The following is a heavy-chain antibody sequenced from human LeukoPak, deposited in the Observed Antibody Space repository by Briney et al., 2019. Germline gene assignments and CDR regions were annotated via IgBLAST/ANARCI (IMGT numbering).Heavy chain of an antibody. CDR3: ARGRHSGSLVPFDY. V-gene: IGHV3-30-3*01. Sequence: GGSLRLSCAASGFTFSSYAMHWVRQAPGKGLEWVAVISYDGSNKYYADSVKGRFTISRDNAKNSLYLQMNSLRAEDTAVYYCARGRHSGSLVPFDYWGQGTLVTVSS. CDR2: ISYDGSNK. CDR1: GFTFSSYA. D-gene: IGHD1-26*01. J-gene: IGHJ4*02.